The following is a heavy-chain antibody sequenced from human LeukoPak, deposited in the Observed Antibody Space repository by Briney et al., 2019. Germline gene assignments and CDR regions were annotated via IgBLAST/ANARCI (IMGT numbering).Heavy chain of an antibody. Sequence: GGSLRLSCAASGFTFSNGWMSWVRQAPGKGLEWVGRIISKTDGGTTDYAAPVKGRFTISRDDSKNTVYLQMNRLKTEDTAVYYCTTTLSVIARGYWGQGTLVTVSS. CDR3: TTTLSVIARGY. CDR2: IISKTDGGTT. D-gene: IGHD2-21*01. CDR1: GFTFSNGW. V-gene: IGHV3-15*01. J-gene: IGHJ4*02.